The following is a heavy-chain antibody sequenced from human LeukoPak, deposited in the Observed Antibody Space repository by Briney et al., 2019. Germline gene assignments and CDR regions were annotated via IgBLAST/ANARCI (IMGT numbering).Heavy chain of an antibody. CDR2: ISSSSSYI. V-gene: IGHV3-21*01. J-gene: IGHJ4*02. Sequence: GGSLRLSCAASGFTFSSYSMNWVRQAPGEGLEWVSSISSSSSYIYYADSVKGRFTISRDNAKNSLYLQMNSLRAEDTAVYYCARQSGYDPAGPPFFDYWGQGTLVTVSS. CDR3: ARQSGYDPAGPPFFDY. D-gene: IGHD5-12*01. CDR1: GFTFSSYS.